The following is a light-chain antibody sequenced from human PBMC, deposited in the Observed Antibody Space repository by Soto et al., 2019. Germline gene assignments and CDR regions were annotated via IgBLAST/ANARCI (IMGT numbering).Light chain of an antibody. J-gene: IGKJ1*01. CDR1: QRISSW. CDR3: QQYNRYSPV. CDR2: DAS. Sequence: DIQMTQSPSTLSASVGDRVTITCRASQRISSWLAWYQQKPGKAPKLLIYDASSLESGVPSRFSGSGSGTEFTLTISSLQPDDFATYYCQQYNRYSPVFGQGTKVEIK. V-gene: IGKV1-5*01.